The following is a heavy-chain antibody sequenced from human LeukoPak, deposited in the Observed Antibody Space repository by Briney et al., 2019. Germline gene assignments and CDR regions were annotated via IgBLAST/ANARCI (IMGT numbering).Heavy chain of an antibody. J-gene: IGHJ4*02. Sequence: GGSLRLSCAASGFTFSSYWIHWVRQAPGKGLVWVSIINSDGTTTNYADSVKGRFTISRDNAKNTLYLQLNSLRPEDTAVYYCARDYSSWFDYWGQGTLVTVSS. V-gene: IGHV3-74*01. D-gene: IGHD6-6*01. CDR3: ARDYSSWFDY. CDR2: INSDGTTT. CDR1: GFTFSSYW.